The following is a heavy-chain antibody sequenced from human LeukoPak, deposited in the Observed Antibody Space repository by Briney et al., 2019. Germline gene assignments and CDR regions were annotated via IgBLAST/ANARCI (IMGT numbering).Heavy chain of an antibody. CDR1: GFTVSSNY. J-gene: IGHJ4*02. Sequence: KPGGSLRLSCAASGFTVSSNYMCWVRQAPGKGLEWIGEINHSGSTNYNPSLKSRVTISVDTSKNQFSLKLSSVTAADTAVYYCASFVEYYFDYWGQGTLVTVSS. CDR3: ASFVEYYFDY. D-gene: IGHD6-6*01. V-gene: IGHV4-34*01. CDR2: INHSGST.